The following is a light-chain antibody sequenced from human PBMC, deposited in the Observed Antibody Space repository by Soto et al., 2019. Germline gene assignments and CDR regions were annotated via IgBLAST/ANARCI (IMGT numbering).Light chain of an antibody. CDR3: HLYGRALRT. J-gene: IGKJ1*01. Sequence: DIVLTQSPGALSLSPGERATLSCRTSQSVSSSYLAWYQQKPGQAPRLLIYGASSRATGIPDRFTGSGSETDFTLSISRLEPEDSAVYYCHLYGRALRTFGQGTKVDIK. CDR2: GAS. CDR1: QSVSSSY. V-gene: IGKV3-20*01.